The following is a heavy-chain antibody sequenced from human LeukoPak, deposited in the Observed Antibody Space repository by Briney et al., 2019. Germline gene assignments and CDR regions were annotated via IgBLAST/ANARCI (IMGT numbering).Heavy chain of an antibody. Sequence: PGGSLRLSCAASGFTFSSYGMHWVRQAPGKGLEWVAVIWYDGSNKYYADSVKGRFTISRDDSKNTLYLQMNSLRAEDTAVHYCARDRGYGSGSYIYYYYYGMDVWGQGTTVTVSS. V-gene: IGHV3-33*01. CDR1: GFTFSSYG. CDR2: IWYDGSNK. J-gene: IGHJ6*02. D-gene: IGHD3-10*01. CDR3: ARDRGYGSGSYIYYYYYGMDV.